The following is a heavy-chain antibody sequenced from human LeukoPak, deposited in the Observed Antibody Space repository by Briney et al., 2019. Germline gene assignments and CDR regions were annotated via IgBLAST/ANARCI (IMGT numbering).Heavy chain of an antibody. J-gene: IGHJ4*02. D-gene: IGHD2-15*01. CDR3: ANSGGLGGGSYY. CDR1: GFTFSSYG. V-gene: IGHV3-30*18. Sequence: GGSLRLSCAASGFTFSSYGMRWVRQAPGKGLEWVAVISYDGSNKYYADSVKGRFTISRDNSKNTLYLQMNSLRAEDAAVYYCANSGGLGGGSYYWGQGTLVTVSS. CDR2: ISYDGSNK.